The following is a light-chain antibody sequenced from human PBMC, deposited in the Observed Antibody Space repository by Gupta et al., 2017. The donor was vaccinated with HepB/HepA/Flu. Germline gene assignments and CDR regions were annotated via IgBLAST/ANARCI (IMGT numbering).Light chain of an antibody. V-gene: IGLV1-44*01. CDR1: SSNIGSNT. CDR3: AAWDDSLNAVV. J-gene: IGLJ2*01. CDR2: NND. Sequence: QSVLTQPPSVSGTPGQRVTISCSGSSSNIGSNTVSWYQQVPGTAPKLLIYNNDHRPSGVPDRLSGSKSGTSVSLAISGLQSEDEADYYCAAWDDSLNAVVFGGGTKLTVL.